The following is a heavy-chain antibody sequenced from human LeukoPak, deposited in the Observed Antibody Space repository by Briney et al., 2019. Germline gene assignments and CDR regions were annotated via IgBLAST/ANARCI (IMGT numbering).Heavy chain of an antibody. Sequence: GGSLRPSCAASGFTFSSYAMSWVRQAPGKGLEWVSAISGSGGSTYYADSVKGRFTISRDNSKNTLYLQMNSLRAEDTAVYYCAKVRLRYCSSTSCYYFDYWGQGTLVTVSS. CDR2: ISGSGGST. J-gene: IGHJ4*02. CDR3: AKVRLRYCSSTSCYYFDY. CDR1: GFTFSSYA. D-gene: IGHD2-2*01. V-gene: IGHV3-23*01.